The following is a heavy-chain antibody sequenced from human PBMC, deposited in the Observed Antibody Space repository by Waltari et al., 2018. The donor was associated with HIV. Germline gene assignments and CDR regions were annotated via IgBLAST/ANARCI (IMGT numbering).Heavy chain of an antibody. J-gene: IGHJ2*01. CDR1: GGSVSSISSF. CDR3: ARHALRVGAAYWNFDL. CDR2: SYYAGRA. Sequence: QLLLQESAPGLVKPSETLSLTCPVPGGSVSSISSFWGWIRQPPGKGLEWVGRSYYAGRAYYNPSLKSRVTISVDTSKNQFSLKVTSVTAADTAVYYCARHALRVGAAYWNFDLWGRGTLVTVSS. V-gene: IGHV4-39*01. D-gene: IGHD1-26*01.